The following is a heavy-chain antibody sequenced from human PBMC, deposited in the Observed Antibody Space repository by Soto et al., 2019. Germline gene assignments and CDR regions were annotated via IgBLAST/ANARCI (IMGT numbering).Heavy chain of an antibody. V-gene: IGHV4-39*05. J-gene: IGHJ4*02. CDR1: GGSISGTTFY. D-gene: IGHD3-22*01. Sequence: PSETPXLTCTVSGGSISGTTFYWGWIRQPPGKGLECLGRVYYTGSTYYNPSLKSRITISVDTSKNQFSLRLSSVTAADTAVYYCATSSGYYNFDYWGLGTLVTVSS. CDR3: ATSSGYYNFDY. CDR2: VYYTGST.